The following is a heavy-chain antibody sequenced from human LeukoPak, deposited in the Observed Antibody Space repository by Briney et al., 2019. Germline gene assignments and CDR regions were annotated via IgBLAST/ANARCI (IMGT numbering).Heavy chain of an antibody. J-gene: IGHJ3*02. V-gene: IGHV4-34*01. CDR2: INHSGST. CDR3: ARVLRRWRAAAGTALGAFDI. D-gene: IGHD6-13*01. CDR1: GGSFSGYY. Sequence: SETLSLTCAVYGGSFSGYYWSWIRQPPGKGLEWIGEINHSGSTNYNPSLKSRVTISVDTSKNQFSLKLSSVTAADTAVYYCARVLRRWRAAAGTALGAFDIWGQGTMVTVSS.